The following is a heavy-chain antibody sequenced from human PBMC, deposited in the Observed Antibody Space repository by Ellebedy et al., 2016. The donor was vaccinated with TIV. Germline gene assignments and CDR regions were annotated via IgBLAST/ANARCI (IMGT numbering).Heavy chain of an antibody. Sequence: SGPTLVXPTQTLTLTCTFSGFSLATRKMCVNWIRQPPGKAPEWLARIDWDDDKYYRTSLRTRLTISKNTSKNQVVLTLTNLDPVDTATYFCARGHIYDSNGYYASYFDYWGQGTLVTVSS. CDR1: GFSLATRKMC. CDR3: ARGHIYDSNGYYASYFDY. CDR2: IDWDDDK. D-gene: IGHD3-22*01. J-gene: IGHJ4*02. V-gene: IGHV2-70*11.